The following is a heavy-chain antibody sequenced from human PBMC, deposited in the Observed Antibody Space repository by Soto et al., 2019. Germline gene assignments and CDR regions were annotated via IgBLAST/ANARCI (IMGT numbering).Heavy chain of an antibody. CDR3: AREGIAAPYYYYYGMDV. CDR2: ICYDGSNK. CDR1: GFAFSSYG. V-gene: IGHV3-33*01. D-gene: IGHD6-13*01. Sequence: GGALRRSCAASGFAFSSYGMHWVRQAPGKGLEWVAVICYDGSNKYYADSVKGRFTISRDNSKNTLYLQMNSLRAEDTAVYYCAREGIAAPYYYYYGMDVWGQGTTVTVSS. J-gene: IGHJ6*02.